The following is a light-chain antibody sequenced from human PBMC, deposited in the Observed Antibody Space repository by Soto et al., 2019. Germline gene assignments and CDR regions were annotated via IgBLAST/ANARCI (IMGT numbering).Light chain of an antibody. Sequence: EIVLTQSPGTLSLSPGERATLSCTASQSVTSSCLAWYQRRPGRAPRLLIHTTSIRATDIPDRFSGSGSGTDFTRTISRLEPEDSGVYYCQQCGGSPLFSFGPGTRVDI. J-gene: IGKJ3*01. V-gene: IGKV3-20*01. CDR1: QSVTSSC. CDR3: QQCGGSPLFS. CDR2: TTS.